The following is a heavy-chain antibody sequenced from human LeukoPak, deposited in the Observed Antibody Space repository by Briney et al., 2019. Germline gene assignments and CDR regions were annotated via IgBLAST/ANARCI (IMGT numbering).Heavy chain of an antibody. CDR2: INHSGST. CDR3: ARKIAAAGHFDY. D-gene: IGHD6-13*01. V-gene: IGHV4-34*01. J-gene: IGHJ4*02. Sequence: KSSETLSLTCAVYGGSFSGYYWSWIRQPPEMGLEWIGEINHSGSTNYNPSLKSRVTISEDTSKNQFSLKVSSVTAADTAVYYCARKIAAAGHFDYWGQGILVTVSS. CDR1: GGSFSGYY.